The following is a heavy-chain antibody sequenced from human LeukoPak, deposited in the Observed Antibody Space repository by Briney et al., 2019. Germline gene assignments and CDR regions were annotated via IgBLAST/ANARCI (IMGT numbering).Heavy chain of an antibody. Sequence: PSETLSLTCAVYGGSFSGYYWSWICQPPGKGLEWIGEINHSGSTNYNPSLKSRVTISVDTSKNQFSLKLSSVTAADTAVYYCARGHYYGSGSYYKVVRKMYYFDYWGQGTLVTVS. J-gene: IGHJ4*02. V-gene: IGHV4-34*01. CDR2: INHSGST. D-gene: IGHD3-10*01. CDR1: GGSFSGYY. CDR3: ARGHYYGSGSYYKVVRKMYYFDY.